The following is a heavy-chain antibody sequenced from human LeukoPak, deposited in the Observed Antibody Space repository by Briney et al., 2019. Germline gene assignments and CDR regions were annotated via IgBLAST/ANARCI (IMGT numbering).Heavy chain of an antibody. CDR1: GFTFSSPW. CDR2: IKGDGSST. Sequence: GGSLRLSCAASGFTFSSPWMPWVRHAPGKGLAWVSRIKGDGSSTSYADSVKGRFTVSRDNAKNTLYSDMNSLRAEDTAVYYCTRSDWFDPWGQGTLVTVSS. J-gene: IGHJ5*02. CDR3: TRSDWFDP. V-gene: IGHV3-74*01.